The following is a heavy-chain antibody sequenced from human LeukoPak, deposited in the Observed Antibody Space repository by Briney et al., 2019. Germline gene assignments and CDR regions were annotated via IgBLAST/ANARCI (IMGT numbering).Heavy chain of an antibody. V-gene: IGHV4/OR15-8*01. D-gene: IGHD1-14*01. CDR1: GASIASHSW. CDR3: AYNRNFALDN. J-gene: IGHJ4*01. Sequence: SETLSLTCAVSGASIASHSWWSWVRQPPGKGLEWIGEFYHSGGANYKPSLKSRVTISVDTSRNHFSLKLTSVTAADTAVYFCAYNRNFALDNWGRGTLVTVSS. CDR2: FYHSGGA.